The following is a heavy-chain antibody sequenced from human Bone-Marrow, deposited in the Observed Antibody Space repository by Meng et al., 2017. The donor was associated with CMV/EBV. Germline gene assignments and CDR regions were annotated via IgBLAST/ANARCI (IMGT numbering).Heavy chain of an antibody. J-gene: IGHJ6*02. CDR3: ARGQYCSSTSCSTGYYYYGMDV. Sequence: GGSLKISCAASGFTFSSYAMHWVRQAPGKGLEWVAVISYDGSNKYYADSVKGRFTISRDNSKNTLYLQMNSLRAEDTAVYYCARGQYCSSTSCSTGYYYYGMDVWGQGTTVTVSS. D-gene: IGHD2-2*01. CDR1: GFTFSSYA. V-gene: IGHV3-30-3*01. CDR2: ISYDGSNK.